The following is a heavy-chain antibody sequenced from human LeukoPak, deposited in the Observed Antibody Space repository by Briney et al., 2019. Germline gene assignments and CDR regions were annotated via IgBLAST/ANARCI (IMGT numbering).Heavy chain of an antibody. V-gene: IGHV4-38-2*01. Sequence: SETLSLTCAVSGYSISSGYYWGWIRQPPGKGLGWIGSIYHSGSTYYNPSLKSRVTISEDTSKNQFSLKLSSVTAADTAVYYCARHALYDFWSGRTYYFDYWGQGTLVTVSS. J-gene: IGHJ4*02. D-gene: IGHD3-3*01. CDR3: ARHALYDFWSGRTYYFDY. CDR1: GYSISSGYY. CDR2: IYHSGST.